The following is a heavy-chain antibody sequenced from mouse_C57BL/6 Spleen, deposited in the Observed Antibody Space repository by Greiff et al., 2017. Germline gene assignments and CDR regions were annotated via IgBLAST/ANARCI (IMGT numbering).Heavy chain of an antibody. Sequence: VQLQQSGPELVKPGASVKISCKASGYTFTDYYMNWVKQSHGKSLEWIGDINPNNGGTSYNQKFKGKATLTVDKSSSTAYMELRSLTSEDSAVYYCARCDYDRGAWFAYWGQGTLVTVSA. D-gene: IGHD2-4*01. V-gene: IGHV1-26*01. J-gene: IGHJ3*01. CDR1: GYTFTDYY. CDR2: INPNNGGT. CDR3: ARCDYDRGAWFAY.